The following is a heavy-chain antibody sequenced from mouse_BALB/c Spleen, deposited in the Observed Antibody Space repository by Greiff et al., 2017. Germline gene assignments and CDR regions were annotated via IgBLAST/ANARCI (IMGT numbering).Heavy chain of an antibody. V-gene: IGHV1S22*01. D-gene: IGHD2-3*01. J-gene: IGHJ3*01. CDR2: IYPGSGST. Sequence: LQQPGSELVRPGASVKLSCKASGYTFTSYWMHWVKQRPGQGLEWIGNIYPGSGSTNYDEKFKSKATLTVDTSSSTAYMQLSSLTSEDSAVYYCTRPYDGYYAWFAYWGQGTLVTVSA. CDR1: GYTFTSYW. CDR3: TRPYDGYYAWFAY.